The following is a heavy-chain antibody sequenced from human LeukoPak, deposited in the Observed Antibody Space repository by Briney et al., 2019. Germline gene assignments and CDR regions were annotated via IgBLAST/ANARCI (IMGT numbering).Heavy chain of an antibody. CDR3: ARGLVSSSGWFDP. CDR1: GGPFSGYY. Sequence: KPSETLSLTCAVYGGPFSGYYWSWIRQPPGKGLEWIGEINHSGSTNYNPSLKSRVTISVDTSKNQFSLKLSSVTAADTAVYYCARGLVSSSGWFDPWGQGTLVTVSS. J-gene: IGHJ5*02. D-gene: IGHD6-13*01. V-gene: IGHV4-34*01. CDR2: INHSGST.